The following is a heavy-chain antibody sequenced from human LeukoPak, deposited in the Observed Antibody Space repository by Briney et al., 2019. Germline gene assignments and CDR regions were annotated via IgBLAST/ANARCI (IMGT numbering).Heavy chain of an antibody. CDR1: GYTFTGYY. D-gene: IGHD3-10*01. Sequence: ASVKVSCKASGYTFTGYYMHWVRQAPGQGLEWMGWINPNSGGTNYAQKFQGRVTMTRDTSISTAYMELSRLRSDDTAVYYCAREGVLWFGESKTDAFDIWGQGTMVTVSP. V-gene: IGHV1-2*02. CDR3: AREGVLWFGESKTDAFDI. J-gene: IGHJ3*02. CDR2: INPNSGGT.